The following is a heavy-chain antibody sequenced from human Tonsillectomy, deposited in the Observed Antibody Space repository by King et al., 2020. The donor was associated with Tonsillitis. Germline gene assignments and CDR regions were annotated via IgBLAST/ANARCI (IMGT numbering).Heavy chain of an antibody. V-gene: IGHV1-69*04. CDR3: ARDIDCDFISPNAFDI. CDR2: SIPILNIE. Sequence: QLVQSGAEVKKPGSSVKVSCKASGGTFNSYAINWVRQAPGQGLEWMGRSIPILNIENYAQKFQGRVTITADKSTSTAYMELSSLRSEDTAVYYCARDIDCDFISPNAFDIWGQGTTVTVSS. D-gene: IGHD3-9*01. J-gene: IGHJ3*02. CDR1: GGTFNSYA.